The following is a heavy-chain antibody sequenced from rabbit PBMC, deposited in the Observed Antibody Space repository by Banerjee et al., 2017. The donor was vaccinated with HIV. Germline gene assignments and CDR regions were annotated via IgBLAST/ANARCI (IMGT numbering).Heavy chain of an antibody. Sequence: QSLEESGGDLVKPGASLTLTCTASGFSFSSSYYMCWVRQAPGKGLEWIACIYAGSSGSTYYASWAKGRFTISKTSSTTVTLQMTSLTAADTATYFCARAHYADYDYAMDLWGPGTLVT. CDR2: IYAGSSGST. V-gene: IGHV1S40*01. CDR1: GFSFSSSYY. J-gene: IGHJ4*01. D-gene: IGHD6-1*01. CDR3: ARAHYADYDYAMDL.